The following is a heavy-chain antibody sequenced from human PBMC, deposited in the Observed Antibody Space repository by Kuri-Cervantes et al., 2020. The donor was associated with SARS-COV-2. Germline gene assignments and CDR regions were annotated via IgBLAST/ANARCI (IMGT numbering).Heavy chain of an antibody. CDR3: VRSPPGCSGGSCYSGKIFDP. CDR1: GYTFTSYD. D-gene: IGHD2-15*01. J-gene: IGHJ5*02. V-gene: IGHV1-69*05. Sequence: SVKVSCKASGYTFTSYDINWVRQATGQGLEWMGGIIPIFGTANYAQKFKGRVTITTDESTSTAYMELSSLRSEDTAVYYCVRSPPGCSGGSCYSGKIFDPWGQGILVTVSS. CDR2: IIPIFGTA.